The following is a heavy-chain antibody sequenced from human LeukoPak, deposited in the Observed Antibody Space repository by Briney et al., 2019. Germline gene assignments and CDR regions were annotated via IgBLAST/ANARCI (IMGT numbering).Heavy chain of an antibody. CDR2: IYYSGST. V-gene: IGHV4-39*07. Sequence: SETLSLTCTVSGGSISSSSYYWGWIRQPPGKGLEWIGSIYYSGSTYYNPSLKSRVTISVDTSKNQFSLKLSSVTAADTAVYYCARGGGIAVAGTYDAFDIWGQGTMVTVSS. D-gene: IGHD6-19*01. CDR1: GGSISSSSYY. CDR3: ARGGGIAVAGTYDAFDI. J-gene: IGHJ3*02.